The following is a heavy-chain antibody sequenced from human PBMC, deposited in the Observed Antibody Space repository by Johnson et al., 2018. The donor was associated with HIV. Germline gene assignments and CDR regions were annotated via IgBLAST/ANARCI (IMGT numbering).Heavy chain of an antibody. Sequence: VQLVESGGGVVQPGRSLRLSCAASGFTFSSYAMHWVRQAPGKGLEWVARAKTKVTNYITQYAESVEGRFTISRDDSKNSLYLQMNSLRAEDTAVYYCAKDRLYHDAFDIWGQGTMVTVSS. CDR1: GFTFSSYA. D-gene: IGHD3-16*02. CDR2: AKTKVTNYIT. V-gene: IGHV3-72*01. J-gene: IGHJ3*02. CDR3: AKDRLYHDAFDI.